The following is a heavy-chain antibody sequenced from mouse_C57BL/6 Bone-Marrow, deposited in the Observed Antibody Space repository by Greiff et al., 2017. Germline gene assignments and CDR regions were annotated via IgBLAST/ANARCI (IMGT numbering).Heavy chain of an antibody. D-gene: IGHD3-3*01. Sequence: VQLQQPGAELVKPGASVKVSCKASGYTFTSYWMHWVKQRPGQGLEWSGRIHPSDSDTNYNQKFKGKATLTVAKSSSTAYMQLSSLTSEDSAVYYCAIGGLFAYWGQGTLVTVAA. J-gene: IGHJ3*01. CDR3: AIGGLFAY. V-gene: IGHV1-74*01. CDR1: GYTFTSYW. CDR2: IHPSDSDT.